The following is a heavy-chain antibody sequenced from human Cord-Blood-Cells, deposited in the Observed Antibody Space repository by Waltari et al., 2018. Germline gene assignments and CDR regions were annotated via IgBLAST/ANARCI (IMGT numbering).Heavy chain of an antibody. V-gene: IGHV1-8*01. Sequence: QVQLVQSGAEVKKPGASVKVSCKASGSTFTSYAINWVRQATGQGLERMGWMNPNSGNTGYAQKFQGRVTMTRNTSISTAYMELSSLRSEDTAVYYCARGSEYYGSGSYYNDYWGQGTLVTVSS. CDR1: GSTFTSYA. CDR2: MNPNSGNT. J-gene: IGHJ4*02. D-gene: IGHD3-10*01. CDR3: ARGSEYYGSGSYYNDY.